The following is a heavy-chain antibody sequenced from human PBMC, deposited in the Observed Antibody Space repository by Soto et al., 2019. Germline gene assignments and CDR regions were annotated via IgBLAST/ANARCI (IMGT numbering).Heavy chain of an antibody. D-gene: IGHD3-16*01. J-gene: IGHJ4*02. CDR1: GFTFSSYG. V-gene: IGHV3-33*01. CDR2: IWYDGSNK. CDR3: AREGGYDYIWGSNIDD. Sequence: PGGSLRLSCAASGFTFSSYGMHWVRQAPGKGLEWVAVIWYDGSNKYYADSVKGRFTISRDNSKNTLYLQMNSLRAEDTAVYYCAREGGYDYIWGSNIDDWGQGTLVTVSS.